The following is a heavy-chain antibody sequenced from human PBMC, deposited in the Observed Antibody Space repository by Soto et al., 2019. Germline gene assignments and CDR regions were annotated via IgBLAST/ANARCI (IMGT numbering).Heavy chain of an antibody. CDR2: ISSIGGST. J-gene: IGHJ4*02. V-gene: IGHV3-64D*08. Sequence: GGSLRLSCSASGFTFSSYAMHWVRQAPGKGLEYVSAISSIGGSTYYADSVKGRFTISRDNSKNTLYLQMSSLRVEDTAVYYCVKERAIATRREAGDYWGQGTLVTVSS. CDR1: GFTFSSYA. D-gene: IGHD6-6*01. CDR3: VKERAIATRREAGDY.